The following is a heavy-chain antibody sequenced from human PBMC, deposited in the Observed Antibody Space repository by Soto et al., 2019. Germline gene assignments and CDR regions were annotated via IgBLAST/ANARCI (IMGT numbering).Heavy chain of an antibody. D-gene: IGHD3-9*01. CDR3: TTDGAYYDILTGSLGALP. J-gene: IGHJ5*02. V-gene: IGHV3-15*01. Sequence: EVQLVESGGGLVKPGGSLRLSCAASGFTFSNAWMSWVRQAPGKGLEWVGRIKSKTDGGTTDYAAPVKGRFTISRDDSKNTLYLQMNSLKTEDTAVYYCTTDGAYYDILTGSLGALPWGQGTLVTVSS. CDR2: IKSKTDGGTT. CDR1: GFTFSNAW.